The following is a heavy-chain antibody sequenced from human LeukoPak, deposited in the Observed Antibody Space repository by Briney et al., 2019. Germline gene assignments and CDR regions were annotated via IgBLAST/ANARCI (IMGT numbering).Heavy chain of an antibody. CDR2: IYHSGST. Sequence: PSETLSLTCTVSGYSISSGYYWGWIRQPPGKGLEWIGSIYHSGSTYYNPSLKSRVTISVDTSKNQFSLKLSSVTAADTAVYYCARGDQPGWLYDYWGQGTLVTVSS. V-gene: IGHV4-38-2*02. CDR3: ARGDQPGWLYDY. CDR1: GYSISSGYY. D-gene: IGHD1-14*01. J-gene: IGHJ4*02.